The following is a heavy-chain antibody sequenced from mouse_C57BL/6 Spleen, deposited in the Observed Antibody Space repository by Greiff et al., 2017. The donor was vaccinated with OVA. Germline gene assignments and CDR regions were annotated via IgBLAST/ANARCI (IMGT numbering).Heavy chain of an antibody. J-gene: IGHJ4*01. Sequence: QVQLQQSGAELVKPGASVKISCKASGYAFSSYWMNWVKQRPGKGLEWIGQIYPGDGDTNYNGKFKGKATLTADKSSSTAYMQLSSLTSEDSAVYFCARCDYDYDVTYAMDYWGQGTSVTVSS. CDR1: GYAFSSYW. CDR3: ARCDYDYDVTYAMDY. D-gene: IGHD2-4*01. V-gene: IGHV1-80*01. CDR2: IYPGDGDT.